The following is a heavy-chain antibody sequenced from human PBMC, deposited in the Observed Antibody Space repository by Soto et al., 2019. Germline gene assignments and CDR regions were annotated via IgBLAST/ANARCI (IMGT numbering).Heavy chain of an antibody. D-gene: IGHD5-12*01. CDR1: GYTLTELS. J-gene: IGHJ4*02. CDR2: FDPEDGET. V-gene: IGHV1-24*01. Sequence: ASVKVSCKVSGYTLTELSMHWVRQAPGKGLEWMGGFDPEDGETIYAQKFQGRVTMTEDTSTDTAYMELSSLRSEDTAVYYCATDTTERGYSGYDFWGQGTLVTVS. CDR3: ATDTTERGYSGYDF.